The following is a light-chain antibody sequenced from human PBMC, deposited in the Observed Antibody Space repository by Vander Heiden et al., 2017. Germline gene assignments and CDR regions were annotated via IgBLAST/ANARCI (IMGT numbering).Light chain of an antibody. CDR3: QQTYGPPIT. CDR1: QNINTY. J-gene: IGKJ4*02. Sequence: DIQMTQSPSSLSASVGDRVTLTCRASQNINTYLNWYQQKIGKAPNLLISAASSLQGGVPSRFSGSGSGTDFTLTISRLEPGDFATYYCQQTYGPPITFGGGTKVEIK. CDR2: AAS. V-gene: IGKV1-39*01.